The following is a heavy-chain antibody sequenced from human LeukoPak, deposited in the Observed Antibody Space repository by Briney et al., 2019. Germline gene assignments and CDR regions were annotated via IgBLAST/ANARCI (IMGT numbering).Heavy chain of an antibody. V-gene: IGHV1-18*01. Sequence: GASVKVSCKASGYTFTSYGISWVRQAPGQGLEWMGWISAYNGNTNYAQKLQGRVTMTTDTSTSTAYMELRSLRSDDTAVYYCARDQDDSSGYYRDDAFDIWGQGTMVTVSS. J-gene: IGHJ3*02. CDR3: ARDQDDSSGYYRDDAFDI. CDR2: ISAYNGNT. D-gene: IGHD3-22*01. CDR1: GYTFTSYG.